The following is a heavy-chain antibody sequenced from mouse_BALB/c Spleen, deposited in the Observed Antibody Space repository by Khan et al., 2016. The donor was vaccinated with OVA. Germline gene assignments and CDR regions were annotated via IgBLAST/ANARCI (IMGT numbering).Heavy chain of an antibody. CDR2: IWGDGST. Sequence: QVQLKESGPGLVAPSQSLSITCTVSGFSLATFGVSWVRQPPGKGLEWLGIIWGDGSTNYHSALISRLSISKDYCKSQVFLKLNSLQTDAPATYSGAKFYYGGVSNWYFDVWGAGTTVTVSS. D-gene: IGHD1-1*02. V-gene: IGHV2-3*01. CDR1: GFSLATFG. J-gene: IGHJ1*01. CDR3: AKFYYGGVSNWYFDV.